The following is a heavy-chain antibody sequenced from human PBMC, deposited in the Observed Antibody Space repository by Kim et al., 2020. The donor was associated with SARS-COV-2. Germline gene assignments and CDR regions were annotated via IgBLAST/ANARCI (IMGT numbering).Heavy chain of an antibody. CDR1: GGSFSGYY. CDR3: AREIPRPGYDSSDAIVDY. J-gene: IGHJ4*02. CDR2: INHSGST. V-gene: IGHV4-34*01. D-gene: IGHD3-22*01. Sequence: SETLSLTCAVYGGSFSGYYWSWIRQPPGKGLEWIGEINHSGSTNYNPSLKSRVTISVDTSKNQFSLKLSSVTAADTAVYYCAREIPRPGYDSSDAIVDYWGQGTLVTVSS.